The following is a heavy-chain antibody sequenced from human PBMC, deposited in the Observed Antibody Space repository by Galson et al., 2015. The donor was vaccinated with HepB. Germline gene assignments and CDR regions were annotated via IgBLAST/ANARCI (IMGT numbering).Heavy chain of an antibody. V-gene: IGHV3-33*01. CDR3: ARDLYDSSHNGYRNGPFDY. CDR2: IWYDGNNK. CDR1: GFIFRHHA. Sequence: SLRLSCAGSGFIFRHHAMAWIRQAPGKGLEWVAVIWYDGNNKYYADSVEGRFTISRDNSKNTVYLQMNSLRVEDTAVYYCARDLYDSSHNGYRNGPFDYWGQGTLVTVSS. J-gene: IGHJ4*02. D-gene: IGHD3-22*01.